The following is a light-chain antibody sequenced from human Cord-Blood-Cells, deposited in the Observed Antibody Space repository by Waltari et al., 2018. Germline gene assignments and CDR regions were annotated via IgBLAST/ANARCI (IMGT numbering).Light chain of an antibody. CDR1: SLRSYY. CDR3: NSRDSSGNHLWV. Sequence: SSELTQDPAVSVALGQTVRITCQGGSLRSYYASWYQQKPGQAPVLVIYGKNNRPSGIPDRFSGSSSGNTASLTITGAQAEDEADYYCNSRDSSGNHLWVFGGGTKLTVL. J-gene: IGLJ3*02. CDR2: GKN. V-gene: IGLV3-19*01.